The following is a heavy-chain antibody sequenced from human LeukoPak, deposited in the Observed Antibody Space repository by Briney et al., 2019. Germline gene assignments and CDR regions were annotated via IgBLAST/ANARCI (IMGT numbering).Heavy chain of an antibody. V-gene: IGHV4-31*03. J-gene: IGHJ6*03. D-gene: IGHD3-10*01. Sequence: TLSLTCTVSGGSISSGGYYWSWIRQHPGKGLEWIGYTSYSGSTYYNPSLKSRVTISVDTSKNQFSLKLSSVTAADTAVYYCARGTMVRGVIVYYYYMDVWGKGTTVTVSS. CDR1: GGSISSGGYY. CDR3: ARGTMVRGVIVYYYYMDV. CDR2: TSYSGST.